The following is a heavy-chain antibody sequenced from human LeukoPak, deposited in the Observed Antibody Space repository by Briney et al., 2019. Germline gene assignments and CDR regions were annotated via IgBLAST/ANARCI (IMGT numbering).Heavy chain of an antibody. D-gene: IGHD6-19*01. CDR2: ISGSGGST. CDR1: GFTFSSYG. J-gene: IGHJ5*02. V-gene: IGHV3-23*01. CDR3: AKDTTSGWPNWFDP. Sequence: GGSLRPSCAASGFTFSSYGMSWVRQAPGKGLEWVSAISGSGGSTYYADSVKGRFTISRDNSKNTLYLQMNSLRAEDTAVYYCAKDTTSGWPNWFDPWGQGTLVTVSS.